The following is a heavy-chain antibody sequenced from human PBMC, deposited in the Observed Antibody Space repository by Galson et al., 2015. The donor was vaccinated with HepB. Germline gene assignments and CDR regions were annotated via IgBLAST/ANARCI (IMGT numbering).Heavy chain of an antibody. CDR1: GFTFSSYA. V-gene: IGHV3-23*01. CDR2: ISGSGGST. D-gene: IGHD2-15*01. CDR3: AKDLAGTPLPLY. Sequence: SLRLSCAASGFTFSSYAMHWVRQAPGKGLEWVSAISGSGGSTYYADSVKGRFTISRDNSKNTLYLQMNSLRAEDTAVYYCAKDLAGTPLPLYWGQGTLVTVSS. J-gene: IGHJ4*02.